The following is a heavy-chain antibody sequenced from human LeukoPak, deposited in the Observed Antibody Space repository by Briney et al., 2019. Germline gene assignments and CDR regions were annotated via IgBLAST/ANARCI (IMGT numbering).Heavy chain of an antibody. V-gene: IGHV1-8*01. J-gene: IGHJ3*02. D-gene: IGHD2-2*01. Sequence: ASVKVSCKASGYTFTSYDINWVRQATGQGLEWMGWMNPNSGNTGYAQKFQGRVTMTTDTSTTTAYMELRSLRSDDTAVYYCARSTHRDSDAFDIWGQGTMVTVSS. CDR3: ARSTHRDSDAFDI. CDR1: GYTFTSYD. CDR2: MNPNSGNT.